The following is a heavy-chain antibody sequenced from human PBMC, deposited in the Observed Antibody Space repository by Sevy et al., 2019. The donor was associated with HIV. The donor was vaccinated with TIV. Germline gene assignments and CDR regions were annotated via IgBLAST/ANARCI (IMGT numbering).Heavy chain of an antibody. Sequence: ASVKVSCKASGYTFTSYYMYWVRQAPGQGLEWMGIINPSGGTTNYAQNFQGRVTMTRDTSTSTVYMELSSLGSEDTAVYYCASNGYRSSCLDYWGQGTLVTVSS. CDR3: ASNGYRSSCLDY. CDR1: GYTFTSYY. J-gene: IGHJ4*02. V-gene: IGHV1-46*03. CDR2: INPSGGTT. D-gene: IGHD6-13*01.